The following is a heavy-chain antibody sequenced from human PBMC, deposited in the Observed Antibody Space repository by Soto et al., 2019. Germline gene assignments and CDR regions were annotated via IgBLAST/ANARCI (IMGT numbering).Heavy chain of an antibody. CDR2: ISYDGNNK. Sequence: PGGSLRLSCAAPGFTFSSYGMHWVRQAPGKGLEWVAVISYDGNNKYYADSVKGRFTISRDNSKNTLYLQMNSLRAEDTAVYYCAKSVYNWNDGFFDYWGQGTLVTVSS. CDR3: AKSVYNWNDGFFDY. CDR1: GFTFSSYG. V-gene: IGHV3-30*18. D-gene: IGHD1-1*01. J-gene: IGHJ4*02.